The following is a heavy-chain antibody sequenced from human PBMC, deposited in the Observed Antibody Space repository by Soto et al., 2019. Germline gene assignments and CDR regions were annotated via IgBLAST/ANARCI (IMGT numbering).Heavy chain of an antibody. J-gene: IGHJ4*02. CDR2: INSDGSST. D-gene: IGHD3-22*01. CDR3: ARAPDSSGYYFDY. V-gene: IGHV3-74*01. CDR1: GFTFSSYW. Sequence: GSLRLSCAASGFTFSSYWMHWVRQAPGKGLVWVSRINSDGSSTSYADSVKGRFTISRDNAKNTLYLQMNSLRAEDTAVYYCARAPDSSGYYFDYWGQGTLVTVSS.